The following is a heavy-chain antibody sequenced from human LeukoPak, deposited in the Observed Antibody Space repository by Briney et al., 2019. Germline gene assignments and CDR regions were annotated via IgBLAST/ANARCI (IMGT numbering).Heavy chain of an antibody. V-gene: IGHV4-39*01. CDR1: GGSISSSSYY. D-gene: IGHD1-26*01. J-gene: IGHJ4*02. CDR3: ARRGIVGATTGPADY. Sequence: SETLSLTCTVSGGSISSSSYYWGWIRQPPGKGLEWIGTLYYSGSTYYNPSLKSRVSISVDTSKNQFSLKLSSVTAADTAVYYCARRGIVGATTGPADYWGQGTLVTVSS. CDR2: LYYSGST.